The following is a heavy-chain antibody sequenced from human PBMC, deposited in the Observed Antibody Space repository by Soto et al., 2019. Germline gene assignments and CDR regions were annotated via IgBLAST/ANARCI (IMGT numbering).Heavy chain of an antibody. D-gene: IGHD2-15*01. V-gene: IGHV1-58*01. CDR3: AADPASHYCSGGSCYSDY. CDR1: GFTFTSSA. CDR2: IVVGSGNT. J-gene: IGHJ4*02. Sequence: GASVKVSCKASGFTFTSSAVQWVRQARGQRLEWIGWIVVGSGNTNYAQKFQERVTITRDMSTSTAYMELSSLRSEDTAVYYCAADPASHYCSGGSCYSDYWGQGTLATVSS.